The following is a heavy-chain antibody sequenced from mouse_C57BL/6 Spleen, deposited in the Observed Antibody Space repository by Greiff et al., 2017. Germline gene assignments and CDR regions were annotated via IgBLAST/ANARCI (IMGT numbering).Heavy chain of an antibody. D-gene: IGHD4-1*01. J-gene: IGHJ2*01. CDR2: IDPSDSYT. CDR3: ARALGFDY. CDR1: GYTFTSYW. V-gene: IGHV1-59*01. Sequence: VQLQQSGAELVRPGTSVKLSCKASGYTFTSYWMHWVKQRPGQGLEWIGVIDPSDSYTNYNQKFKGKATLTVDTSSSTAYMQLSSLTSEDSAVYYCARALGFDYWGQGTTLTVSS.